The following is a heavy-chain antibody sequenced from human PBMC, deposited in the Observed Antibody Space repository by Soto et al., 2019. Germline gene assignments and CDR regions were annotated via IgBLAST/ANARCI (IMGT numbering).Heavy chain of an antibody. Sequence: PSETLSLTCTVSGGSISSGDYYWSLIRQPPGKGLEWIGYIYYSGGTYYNPSLKSRVTISVDTSKNQFSLKLSSVTAADTAVYYCAIYDSSGSRGFQHWGQGTLVTVSS. D-gene: IGHD3-22*01. V-gene: IGHV4-30-4*01. CDR3: AIYDSSGSRGFQH. J-gene: IGHJ1*01. CDR1: GGSISSGDYY. CDR2: IYYSGGT.